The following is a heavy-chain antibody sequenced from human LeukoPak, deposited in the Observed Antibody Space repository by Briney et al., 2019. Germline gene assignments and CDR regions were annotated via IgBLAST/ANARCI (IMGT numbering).Heavy chain of an antibody. CDR1: GFIFSDHY. J-gene: IGHJ6*04. V-gene: IGHV3-23*01. CDR3: AKAENPMPYGAYGMDV. Sequence: GGSLRLSCAASGFIFSDHYMDWVRQAPGKGLEWVSTNSASGGNTHYADSVKGRFTISRDNSKNTLYLRMNSLRAEDAAVYYCAKAENPMPYGAYGMDVWGKGTTVTVSS. D-gene: IGHD4-17*01. CDR2: NSASGGNT.